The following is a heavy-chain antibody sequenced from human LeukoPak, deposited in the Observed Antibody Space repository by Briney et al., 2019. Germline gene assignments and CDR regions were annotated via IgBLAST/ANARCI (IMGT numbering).Heavy chain of an antibody. V-gene: IGHV4-39*07. CDR3: ARDPRLVLTRMGGWFDP. D-gene: IGHD3-16*01. J-gene: IGHJ5*02. CDR1: GGSISSSSYY. CDR2: IYYSGST. Sequence: SETLSLTCTVSGGSISSSSYYWGWIRQPPGKGLEWIGSIYYSGSTYYNPSLKSRVTISVDASKNQFSLKLSSVTAADTAVYYCARDPRLVLTRMGGWFDPWGQGTLVTVSS.